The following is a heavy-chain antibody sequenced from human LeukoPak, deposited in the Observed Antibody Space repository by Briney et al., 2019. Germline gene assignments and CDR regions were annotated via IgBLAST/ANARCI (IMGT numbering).Heavy chain of an antibody. Sequence: GGSLRLPCAASGFTFSSYVMTWVRQAPGRGLEWVSGVSGSGVSTYYADSVKGRFTISRDNSKNTLYLQMNSLRAEDTAVYYCAKGASSGWLLYWFDPWGQGTLVTVSS. J-gene: IGHJ5*02. D-gene: IGHD6-19*01. CDR2: VSGSGVST. CDR3: AKGASSGWLLYWFDP. CDR1: GFTFSSYV. V-gene: IGHV3-23*01.